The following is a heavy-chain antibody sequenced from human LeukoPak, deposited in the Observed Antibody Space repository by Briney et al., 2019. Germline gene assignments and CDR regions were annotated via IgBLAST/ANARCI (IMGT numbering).Heavy chain of an antibody. CDR3: ARRVGSWYYFDY. CDR2: INHSGST. J-gene: IGHJ4*02. CDR1: GGSFSGYY. V-gene: IGHV4-34*01. Sequence: PSETLSLTCAVYGGSFSGYYWSWIRQPPGKGLEWIGEINHSGSTNYNPSLKSRVTISVDTSKNQFSLKLSSVTAADTAVYYCARRVGSWYYFDYWGQGTLVTVSS. D-gene: IGHD6-13*01.